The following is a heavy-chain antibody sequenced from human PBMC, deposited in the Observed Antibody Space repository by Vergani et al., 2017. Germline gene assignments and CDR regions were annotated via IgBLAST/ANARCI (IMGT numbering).Heavy chain of an antibody. D-gene: IGHD5-18*01. J-gene: IGHJ6*02. CDR3: ARAKETAMVTWYYGMDV. CDR1: GGTFSSYA. V-gene: IGHV1-69*13. CDR2: IIPIFGTA. Sequence: QVQLVQSGAEVKKPGSSVKVSCKASGGTFSSYAISWVRQAPGQGLEWMGRIIPIFGTANYAQKFQGRVTITADESTSTAYMELSSLRSEDTAVYYCARAKETAMVTWYYGMDVWGQGTTVTVSS.